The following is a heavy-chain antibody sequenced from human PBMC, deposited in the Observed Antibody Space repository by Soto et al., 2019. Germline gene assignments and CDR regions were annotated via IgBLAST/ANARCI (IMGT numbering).Heavy chain of an antibody. CDR2: INHSGST. J-gene: IGHJ4*02. CDR1: GGSFSGYY. Sequence: SETLSLTCAVYGGSFSGYYWSWIRQPPGNGLEWIGEINHSGSTNYNPSLKSRVTISVDTSKNQFSLKLSSVTAADTAVYYCASGDSCGGYVVVLYFWARETLDPVSS. V-gene: IGHV4-34*01. CDR3: ASGDSCGGYVVVLYF. D-gene: IGHD6-19*01.